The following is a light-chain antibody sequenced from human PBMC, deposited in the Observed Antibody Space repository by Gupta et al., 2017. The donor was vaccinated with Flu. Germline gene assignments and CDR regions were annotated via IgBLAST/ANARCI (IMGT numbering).Light chain of an antibody. J-gene: IGLJ3*02. Sequence: QSVLTQPPSVSAAPGQKVTISCPGSSSNIGSNYVSWYQQLPGTAPKVLIYENNKRPSGIPDRFSGSKSGTSATLGITGLQTGDEADYYCGTWDNSLRGVFGGGTKLTVL. CDR2: ENN. V-gene: IGLV1-51*02. CDR3: GTWDNSLRGV. CDR1: SSNIGSNY.